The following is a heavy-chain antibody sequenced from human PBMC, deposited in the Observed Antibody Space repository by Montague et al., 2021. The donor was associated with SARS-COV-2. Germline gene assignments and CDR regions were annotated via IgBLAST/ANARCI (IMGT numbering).Heavy chain of an antibody. V-gene: IGHV4-39*01. J-gene: IGHJ5*02. D-gene: IGHD3-10*01. CDR3: ARSPLRWFGPASGNWFDP. Sequence: SETLSLTCTVSGGSISSSSYYWGWIRQPPGKGLEWIGSIYYSGSTYYNPSLKSRVTISVDTSKNQFSLKLSSVTAADTAVYYCARSPLRWFGPASGNWFDPWGQGTLVTVSS. CDR1: GGSISSSSYY. CDR2: IYYSGST.